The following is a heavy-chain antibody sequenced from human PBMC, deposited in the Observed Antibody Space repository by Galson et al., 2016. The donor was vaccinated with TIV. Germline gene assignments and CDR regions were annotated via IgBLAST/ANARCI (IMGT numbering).Heavy chain of an antibody. J-gene: IGHJ3*01. CDR3: ARTGANTLYSGGYGDDDGFDF. D-gene: IGHD1-26*01. V-gene: IGHV3-23*01. CDR2: ISGSGGIT. CDR1: GFTFSNYA. Sequence: SLRLSCAASGFTFSNYAMHWVRQAPGKGLEWVSGISGSGGITYFADSVKGRFTISKDNSENTLNLQMNTLRAEDTAVYYCARTGANTLYSGGYGDDDGFDFWGQGTMVTVSS.